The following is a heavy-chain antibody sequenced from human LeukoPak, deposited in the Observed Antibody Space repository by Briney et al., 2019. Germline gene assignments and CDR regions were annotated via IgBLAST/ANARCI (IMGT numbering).Heavy chain of an antibody. J-gene: IGHJ4*02. D-gene: IGHD3-10*01. CDR2: ISSSSYI. Sequence: KAGGSLRLSCAASGFTFSSYSMNWVRQAPGKGREWVSSISSSSYIYYADSVKGRFTISRDNAKNSLYLQMNSLRAEDTAVYYCARDIYGSGRDYWGQGTLVTVSS. CDR1: GFTFSSYS. V-gene: IGHV3-21*01. CDR3: ARDIYGSGRDY.